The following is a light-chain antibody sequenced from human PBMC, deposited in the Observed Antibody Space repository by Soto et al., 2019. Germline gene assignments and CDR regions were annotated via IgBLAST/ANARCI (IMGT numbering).Light chain of an antibody. CDR2: EVS. V-gene: IGLV2-14*01. Sequence: SALTQPASVSGSPGQSITISCTGTSSDVGGYNYVSWYQQHPGKVPKLIIYEVSNRPSGVSNRFSGSKSGNTASLTISGLQAEDEADYYCSSYTSSSNVLFGGGTKLTVL. CDR3: SSYTSSSNVL. CDR1: SSDVGGYNY. J-gene: IGLJ2*01.